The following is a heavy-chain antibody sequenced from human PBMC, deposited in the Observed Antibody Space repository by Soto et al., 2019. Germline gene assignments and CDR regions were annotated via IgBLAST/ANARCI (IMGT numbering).Heavy chain of an antibody. CDR2: ISWNSGSI. J-gene: IGHJ4*02. D-gene: IGHD4-17*01. Sequence: EVQLVESGGGLVQPGRSLRLSCAASGFTFDDYAMHWVRQAPGKGLEWVSGISWNSGSIGYADSVKGRFTISRDNAKNSLYLQMNSLRAEDTALYYCAKDPFRTTEYYFDYWCQGTLVTVSS. CDR3: AKDPFRTTEYYFDY. CDR1: GFTFDDYA. V-gene: IGHV3-9*01.